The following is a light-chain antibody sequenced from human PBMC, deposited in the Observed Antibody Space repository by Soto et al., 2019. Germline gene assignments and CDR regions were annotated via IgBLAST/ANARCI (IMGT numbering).Light chain of an antibody. J-gene: IGKJ4*01. CDR2: GAS. V-gene: IGKV3D-15*01. Sequence: EIVMTQSPVTLSASPGERVTLSCRASQSVNINLAWYQQRHGQAPRVLIYGASNRASGIPDKFSGSGSGTDFALTISGLEPDDFALYFCQQYKDWPPLPFGGGTRVEIK. CDR1: QSVNIN. CDR3: QQYKDWPPLP.